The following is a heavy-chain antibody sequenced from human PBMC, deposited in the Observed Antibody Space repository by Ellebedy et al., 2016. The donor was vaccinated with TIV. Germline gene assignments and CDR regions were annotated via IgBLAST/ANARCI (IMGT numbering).Heavy chain of an antibody. CDR2: IKPDGSEK. Sequence: PGGSLRLSCAASGFSFSDYWMTWVRQAPGKGLEWVANIKPDGSEKFYVDSVKGRFTISRDNSKNTLYLQMNSLRAEDTAVYYCARHAVWEGATLEYWGQGTLVTDSS. D-gene: IGHD1-26*01. CDR3: ARHAVWEGATLEY. V-gene: IGHV3-7*01. CDR1: GFSFSDYW. J-gene: IGHJ4*02.